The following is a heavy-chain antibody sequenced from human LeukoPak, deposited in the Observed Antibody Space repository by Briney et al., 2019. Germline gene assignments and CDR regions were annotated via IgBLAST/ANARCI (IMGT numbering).Heavy chain of an antibody. CDR1: GYTFTTSD. D-gene: IGHD3-22*01. V-gene: IGHV1-8*01. CDR2: MNPNSGNA. J-gene: IGHJ4*02. CDR3: ARGGHVRVYDSNAYYGHY. Sequence: GASVKVSCKASGYTFTTSDINWVRQAPGQGLQWMGWMNPNSGNAVYAQKFQGRVTMTRDMSTSTVYMELSSLRSEDTAVYYCARGGHVRVYDSNAYYGHYWGQGTLVTVSS.